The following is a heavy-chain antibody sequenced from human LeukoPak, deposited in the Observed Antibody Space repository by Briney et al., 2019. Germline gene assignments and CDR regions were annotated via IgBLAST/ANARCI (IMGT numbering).Heavy chain of an antibody. Sequence: PSETLSLTCTVSSGSISSGGYYWSWIRQLPGKGLEWIGYIYYSGSTSYNPSLKSRVTISVDTSKNQFSLTVSSVTAADTAVHYCARGHNSGWYNWFDSWGQGTLVTVSS. D-gene: IGHD6-19*01. CDR1: SGSISSGGYY. V-gene: IGHV4-31*03. CDR2: IYYSGST. J-gene: IGHJ5*01. CDR3: ARGHNSGWYNWFDS.